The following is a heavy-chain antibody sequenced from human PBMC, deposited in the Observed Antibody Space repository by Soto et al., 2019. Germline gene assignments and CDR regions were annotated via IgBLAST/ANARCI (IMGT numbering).Heavy chain of an antibody. CDR1: GFTFSDYY. CDR3: ARALANRRYDFWSGYMSPKAYFDY. Sequence: GGSLRLSCAASGFTFSDYYMSWIRQAPGKGLEWISFITSSGNTIHYADSVKGRFTISRDNAKNSLYLQMNSLRAEDTAMYYCARALANRRYDFWSGYMSPKAYFDYWGQGTLVTVSS. V-gene: IGHV3-11*01. D-gene: IGHD3-3*01. CDR2: ITSSGNTI. J-gene: IGHJ4*02.